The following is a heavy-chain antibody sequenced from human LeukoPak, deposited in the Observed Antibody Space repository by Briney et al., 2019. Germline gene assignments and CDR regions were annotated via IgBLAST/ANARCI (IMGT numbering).Heavy chain of an antibody. D-gene: IGHD6-19*01. Sequence: PGGSLRLSCAASGFTFSSYWMSWVRQAPGKGLEWVANIKQDGSEKYYADSVKGRFTISRDNAKNSLYLQMNSLRAEDTAVYFCARAVAGRDAFDIWGQGTRVTVSS. CDR2: IKQDGSEK. CDR1: GFTFSSYW. CDR3: ARAVAGRDAFDI. V-gene: IGHV3-7*01. J-gene: IGHJ3*02.